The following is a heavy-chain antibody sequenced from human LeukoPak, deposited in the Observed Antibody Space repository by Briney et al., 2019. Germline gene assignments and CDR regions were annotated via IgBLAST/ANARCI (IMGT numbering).Heavy chain of an antibody. CDR3: ARGVHGDYRWYFDL. CDR2: IYYSGST. CDR1: GGSISSYS. J-gene: IGHJ2*01. V-gene: IGHV4-59*01. Sequence: SETLSLTCTVSGGSISSYSWSWIRQPPGKGLEWIGYIYYSGSTNYSPSLKSRVTISLDTSKNQFSLKVSSVTAADTAAYFCARGVHGDYRWYFDLWGRGTLVTVSS. D-gene: IGHD4-17*01.